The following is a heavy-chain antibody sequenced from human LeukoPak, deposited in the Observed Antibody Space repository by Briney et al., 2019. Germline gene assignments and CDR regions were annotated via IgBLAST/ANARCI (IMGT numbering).Heavy chain of an antibody. D-gene: IGHD3-3*01. CDR2: IYYSGST. V-gene: IGHV4-30-4*08. CDR1: GGSISSGDYY. Sequence: SQTLSLTCTVSGGSISSGDYYWSWIRQPPGKGPEWIGYIYYSGSTYYNPSLKSRVTISVDTSKNQFSLKLSSVTAADTAVYYCARGSYDFWSDPDAFDIWGQGTMVTVSS. J-gene: IGHJ3*02. CDR3: ARGSYDFWSDPDAFDI.